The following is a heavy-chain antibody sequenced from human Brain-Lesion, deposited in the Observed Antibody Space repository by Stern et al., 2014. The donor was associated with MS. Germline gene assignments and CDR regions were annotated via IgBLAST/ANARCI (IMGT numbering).Heavy chain of an antibody. CDR2: MNPYSGNT. D-gene: IGHD2-2*01. Sequence: QLVQSGAEVKKPGASVKVSCKASGYTFSSYDLTWVRQASGHGLEWMGWMNPYSGNTGYAQKFKGRVSMTSDPSISTVYMELTSLTSDDTAVYFCARAVRNQLLSEYWGQGTLVTVSS. V-gene: IGHV1-8*01. CDR3: ARAVRNQLLSEY. CDR1: GYTFSSYD. J-gene: IGHJ4*02.